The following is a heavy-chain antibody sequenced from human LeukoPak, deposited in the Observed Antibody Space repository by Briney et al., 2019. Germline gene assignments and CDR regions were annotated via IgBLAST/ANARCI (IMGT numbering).Heavy chain of an antibody. Sequence: SETLSLTCTVSGGSISSGGYYWSWIRQHPGKGLEWIGYIYYSGSTYYSPSLKSRVSISVDTSKNQFSLKLSSVTAADTAVYYCARGGGFTVSDFDYWGQGTLVTVSS. CDR1: GGSISSGGYY. CDR2: IYYSGST. V-gene: IGHV4-31*03. D-gene: IGHD4-11*01. J-gene: IGHJ4*02. CDR3: ARGGGFTVSDFDY.